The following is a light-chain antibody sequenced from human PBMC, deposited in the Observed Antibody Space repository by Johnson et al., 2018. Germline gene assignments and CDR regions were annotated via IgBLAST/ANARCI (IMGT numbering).Light chain of an antibody. CDR3: GTWDSSLSAGNV. J-gene: IGLJ1*01. Sequence: QSVLTQPPSVSAAPGQKVTISCSGSSSNIGNNYVSCYQQLPGPAPKLLIYENNKRPSGIPDRFYGSKSDTSAHLGITGLQTGDEADYYCGTWDSSLSAGNVFGTGTKVTV. CDR1: SSNIGNNY. V-gene: IGLV1-51*02. CDR2: ENN.